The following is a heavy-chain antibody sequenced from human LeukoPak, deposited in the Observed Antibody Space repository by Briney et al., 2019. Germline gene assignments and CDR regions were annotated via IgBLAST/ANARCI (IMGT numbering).Heavy chain of an antibody. J-gene: IGHJ4*02. V-gene: IGHV3-73*01. CDR1: GFTFSGSA. D-gene: IGHD3-10*01. CDR3: TRQNYGSGSYCFDY. Sequence: GGSLRLSCAASGFTFSGSAMHWVRQASGKGLEWVGRIRSKANSYATAYAASVKGRFTISRDDSKNTAYLQMNSLKTEDTAMYYCTRQNYGSGSYCFDYWGQGTLVTVSS. CDR2: IRSKANSYAT.